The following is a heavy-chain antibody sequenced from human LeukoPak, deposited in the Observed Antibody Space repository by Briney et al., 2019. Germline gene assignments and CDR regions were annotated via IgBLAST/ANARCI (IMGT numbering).Heavy chain of an antibody. D-gene: IGHD3-10*01. CDR1: GFTFSSYS. V-gene: IGHV3-48*04. CDR2: ISSSGSTI. Sequence: GGSLRLSCAASGFTFSSYSMSWIRQAPGKGLEWVSYISSSGSTIYYADSVKGRFTISRDNAKNSLFLQMNGLRAEDTAVYYCARMPRFGELSYFDYWGQGTLVPVSS. J-gene: IGHJ4*02. CDR3: ARMPRFGELSYFDY.